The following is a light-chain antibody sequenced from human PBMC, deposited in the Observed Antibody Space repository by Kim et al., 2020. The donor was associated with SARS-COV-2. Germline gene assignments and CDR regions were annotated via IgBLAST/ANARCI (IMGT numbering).Light chain of an antibody. CDR1: SSDVGGYNY. J-gene: IGLJ3*02. Sequence: QSALTQPASVSGSPGQSIIISCTGTSSDVGGYNYVSWYQQHPGKAHKLMIYDVNKRTSGVSNRFSGPKSGNTASLTISGLQAEDEADYYCCSYTSTSAWVFGGGTQLTVL. V-gene: IGLV2-14*01. CDR2: DVN. CDR3: CSYTSTSAWV.